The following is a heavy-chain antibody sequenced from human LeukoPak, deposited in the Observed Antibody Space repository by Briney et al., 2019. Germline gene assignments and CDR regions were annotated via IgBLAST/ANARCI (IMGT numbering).Heavy chain of an antibody. CDR2: ISAYNGNT. J-gene: IGHJ4*02. D-gene: IGHD3-10*01. CDR1: GYTLTELS. Sequence: GASVKVSCKVSGYTLTELSMHWVRQAPGQGLEWMGWISAYNGNTNYAQKLQGRVTMTTDTSTSTAYMELRSLRSDDTAVYYCARESSGSYYNGDFDYWGQGTLVTVSS. V-gene: IGHV1-18*01. CDR3: ARESSGSYYNGDFDY.